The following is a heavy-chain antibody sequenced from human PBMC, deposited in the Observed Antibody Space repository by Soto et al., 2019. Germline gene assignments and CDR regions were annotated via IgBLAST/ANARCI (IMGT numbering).Heavy chain of an antibody. CDR3: AREGIAAAGTSDY. CDR1: GGSISSGGYS. CDR2: IYYSGST. Sequence: TLSLTCAVSGGSISSGGYSWSWIRQPPGKGLEWIGYIYYSGSTYYNPSLKSRVTISVDTSKNQFSLKLSSVTAADTAVYYCAREGIAAAGTSDYWGQGTLVTVSS. J-gene: IGHJ4*02. D-gene: IGHD6-13*01. V-gene: IGHV4-31*11.